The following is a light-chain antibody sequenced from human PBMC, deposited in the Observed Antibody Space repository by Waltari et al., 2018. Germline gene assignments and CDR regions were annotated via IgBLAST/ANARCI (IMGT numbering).Light chain of an antibody. V-gene: IGLV2-8*01. CDR1: RSDVGGYNY. CDR3: SSYAGSNFVV. Sequence: QSALAQPPSASGSPGQSVTISCTGTRSDVGGYNYVSWYQQHPGKAPKLMIYEVSNRPSGVPERFSGAKSGNTASLTVSGLQAEDEAAYYCSSYAGSNFVVFGGGTKVTVL. J-gene: IGLJ2*01. CDR2: EVS.